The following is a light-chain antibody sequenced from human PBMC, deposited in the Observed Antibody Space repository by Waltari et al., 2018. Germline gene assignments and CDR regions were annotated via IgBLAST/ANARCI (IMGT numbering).Light chain of an antibody. CDR3: LQDYNYPWT. CDR2: AAS. CDR1: QGIRYD. V-gene: IGKV1-6*01. J-gene: IGKJ1*01. Sequence: AIQMTQSPSSLSASVGDRVTITCRASQGIRYDLGWYQQKPGKASKLLIYAASSLQSGVPSRFSGSGSGADFTLTISSLQPEDFATYFCLQDYNYPWTFGQGTKVEI.